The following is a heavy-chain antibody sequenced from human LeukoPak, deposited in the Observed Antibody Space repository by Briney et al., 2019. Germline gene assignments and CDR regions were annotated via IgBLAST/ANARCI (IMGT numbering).Heavy chain of an antibody. Sequence: GGSLRLSCAACGFMFSDYAMHWVRQTPGKGLEWVGRIKTRGDGATTDLTAPVKGRFAISRDDSKSTLYLHMNSLTIDDTAVYHCTTEAPYTSGWFSWGQGTLVTVSS. CDR3: TTEAPYTSGWFS. J-gene: IGHJ5*02. CDR1: GFMFSDYA. V-gene: IGHV3-15*05. CDR2: IKTRGDGATT. D-gene: IGHD6-13*01.